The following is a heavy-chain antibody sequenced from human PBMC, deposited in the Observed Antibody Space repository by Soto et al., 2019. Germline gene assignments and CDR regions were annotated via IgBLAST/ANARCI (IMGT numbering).Heavy chain of an antibody. J-gene: IGHJ6*02. Sequence: SETLSLTCTVSGGSISSGGYYWSWIRQHPGKGLEWIGYIYYSGSTYYNPSLKSRVTLSVDTSKNQFSLKLSSVTAADTAVYYCARDVSDGDYYYGMDVWGQGTTVTVSS. D-gene: IGHD4-17*01. CDR2: IYYSGST. V-gene: IGHV4-31*03. CDR3: ARDVSDGDYYYGMDV. CDR1: GGSISSGGYY.